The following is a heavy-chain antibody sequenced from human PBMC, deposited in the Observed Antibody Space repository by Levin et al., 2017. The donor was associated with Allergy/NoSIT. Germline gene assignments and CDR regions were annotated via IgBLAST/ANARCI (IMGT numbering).Heavy chain of an antibody. CDR3: ATHRSYTSSWYTGYFQH. CDR1: GFTFSSYG. Sequence: QAGGSLRLSCAASGFTFSSYGMHWVRQAPGKGLEWVALISYDGSNKYYADSVKGRFTISRDNSKNTLYLQMDSLRAEDTAVYYCATHRSYTSSWYTGYFQHWGQGTLVSVSS. V-gene: IGHV3-30*03. J-gene: IGHJ1*01. D-gene: IGHD6-13*01. CDR2: ISYDGSNK.